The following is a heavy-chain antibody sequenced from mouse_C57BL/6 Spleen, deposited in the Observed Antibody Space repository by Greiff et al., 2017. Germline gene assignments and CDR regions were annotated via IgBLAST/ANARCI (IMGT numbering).Heavy chain of an antibody. CDR3: ARGDYSNYRNYFDY. CDR2: ISSGGSYT. D-gene: IGHD2-5*01. Sequence: EVKLMESGGDLVKPGGSLKLSCAASGFTFSSYGMSWVRQTPDKRLEWVATISSGGSYTYYPDSVKGRFTISRDNAKNTLYLQMSSLKSEHTAMYYCARGDYSNYRNYFDYWGQGTTLTVSS. V-gene: IGHV5-6*01. CDR1: GFTFSSYG. J-gene: IGHJ2*01.